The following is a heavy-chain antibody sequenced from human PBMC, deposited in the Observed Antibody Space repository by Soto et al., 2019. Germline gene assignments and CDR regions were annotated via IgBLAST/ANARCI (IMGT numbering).Heavy chain of an antibody. CDR1: GGSISSYY. V-gene: IGHV4-59*01. D-gene: IGHD3-22*01. CDR3: ARAMIVVVTPGWFDP. CDR2: IHYSGST. J-gene: IGHJ5*02. Sequence: SETLSLTCTVSGGSISSYYWSWIRQPPGKGLEWIGYIHYSGSTNYNPSLKSRVTISVDTSKNQFSLKLSSVTAADTAVYYCARAMIVVVTPGWFDPWGQGTLVTVSS.